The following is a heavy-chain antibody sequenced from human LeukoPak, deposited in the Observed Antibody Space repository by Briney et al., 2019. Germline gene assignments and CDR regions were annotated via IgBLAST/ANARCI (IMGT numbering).Heavy chain of an antibody. D-gene: IGHD4-17*01. V-gene: IGHV3-33*07. J-gene: IGHJ4*02. CDR2: IWYDGNNK. CDR3: AGGSGDYSPDY. CDR1: GFTFSAYA. Sequence: GGSLRLSCEASGFTFSAYAMTWVRQAPGKGLEWVAIIWYDGNNKYYADSVKGRFTISRDNSKNTLYLQMNSLRAEDTAVYYCAGGSGDYSPDYWGQGTLVTVSS.